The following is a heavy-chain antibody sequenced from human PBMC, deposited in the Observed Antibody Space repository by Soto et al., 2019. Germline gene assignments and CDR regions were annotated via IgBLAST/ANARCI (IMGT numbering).Heavy chain of an antibody. CDR1: GGSISSGDYY. J-gene: IGHJ6*02. D-gene: IGHD2-15*01. CDR3: ARDRRVRMKYYYYYYGMDV. V-gene: IGHV4-30-4*01. Sequence: PSETLSLTCTVSGGSISSGDYYWRWIRQPPGKGLEWIGYIYYSGSTYYNPSLKSRVTISVDTSKNQFSLKLSSVTAADTAVYYCARDRRVRMKYYYYYYGMDVWGQGTTVTVSS. CDR2: IYYSGST.